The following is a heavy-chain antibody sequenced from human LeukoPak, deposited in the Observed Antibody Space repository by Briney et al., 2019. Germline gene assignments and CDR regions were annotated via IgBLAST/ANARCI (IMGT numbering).Heavy chain of an antibody. V-gene: IGHV4-31*03. CDR3: TRGGGWLIDF. J-gene: IGHJ4*02. Sequence: SETLSLTCTVSGGSISSGGYYWSWIRQHPGKGLEWIGYIYYSGSTYYNPSLKSRVTISVDTSKNQFSLKRSSVTAADTAVYFCTRGGGWLIDFWGRGTLVTVSS. CDR1: GGSISSGGYY. D-gene: IGHD5-24*01. CDR2: IYYSGST.